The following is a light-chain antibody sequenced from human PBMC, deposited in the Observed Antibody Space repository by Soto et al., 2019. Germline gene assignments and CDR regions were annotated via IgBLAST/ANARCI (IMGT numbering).Light chain of an antibody. V-gene: IGKV3-11*01. CDR3: QQYNGWPYT. CDR2: DAS. Sequence: EIVLTQSPATLSLSPGERATLSCRASQSISNSLAWYQQKPGQAPSLLIFDASKRATGIPARFSGSGSGTDFTLTITSLEPEDFAVYYCQQYNGWPYTFGQGTRLEIK. J-gene: IGKJ2*01. CDR1: QSISNS.